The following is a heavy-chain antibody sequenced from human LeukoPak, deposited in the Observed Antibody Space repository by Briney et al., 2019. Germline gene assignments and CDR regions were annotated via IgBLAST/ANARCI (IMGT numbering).Heavy chain of an antibody. CDR1: GYTFTSYG. D-gene: IGHD3-10*01. Sequence: GASVKVSCKASGYTFTSYGISWVRQAPGQGLEWMGGIIPIFGTAIYAQKFQGRVTITADESTSTAYMELSSLRSEDTAVYYCARSFREDDAFDIWGQGTMVTVSS. CDR2: IIPIFGTA. CDR3: ARSFREDDAFDI. V-gene: IGHV1-69*13. J-gene: IGHJ3*02.